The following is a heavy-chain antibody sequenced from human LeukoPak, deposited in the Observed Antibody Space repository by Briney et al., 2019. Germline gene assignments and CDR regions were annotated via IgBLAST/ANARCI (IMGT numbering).Heavy chain of an antibody. Sequence: GGSLRLSCAASGFTVKDNFMSWVRQAPGKGLEWVSVLYSGGATYYAGSVKGRFTISRDNSKNIVFLQMNDLRTEDTAFYYCTRDSANYHFAYWGQGALVTVSS. V-gene: IGHV3-66*01. CDR3: TRDSANYHFAY. CDR2: LYSGGAT. CDR1: GFTVKDNF. D-gene: IGHD4/OR15-4a*01. J-gene: IGHJ4*02.